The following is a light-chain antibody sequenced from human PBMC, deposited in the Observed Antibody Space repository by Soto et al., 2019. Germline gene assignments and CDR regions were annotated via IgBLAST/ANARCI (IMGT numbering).Light chain of an antibody. Sequence: EIVMTQSPATLSVSPGERVTLSCRASQSVSSYLAWYQQKPGQAPRLLIYDASSRATGIPVRFSGSGSGTDFTLTISRLEPEDFAVYYCQQYGSSPLTFGGGTKADNK. V-gene: IGKV3-20*01. J-gene: IGKJ4*01. CDR3: QQYGSSPLT. CDR1: QSVSSY. CDR2: DAS.